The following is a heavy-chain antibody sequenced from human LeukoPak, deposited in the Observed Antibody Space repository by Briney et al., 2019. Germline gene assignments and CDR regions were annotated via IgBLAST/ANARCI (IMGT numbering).Heavy chain of an antibody. J-gene: IGHJ5*02. CDR1: GGSITSGIYY. Sequence: SQTLSLTCTVPGGSITSGIYYWGWIRQPAGKGLEWIGRLYTDGSTRYNPALKSRVTISVDKSKNQFSLKLSSVTAADTAVYYCARDYYDSSASINWFDLWGQGTLVTVSS. CDR2: LYTDGST. D-gene: IGHD3-22*01. V-gene: IGHV4-61*02. CDR3: ARDYYDSSASINWFDL.